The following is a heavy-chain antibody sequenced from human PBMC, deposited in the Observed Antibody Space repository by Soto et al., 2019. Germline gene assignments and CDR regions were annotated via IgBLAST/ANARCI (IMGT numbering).Heavy chain of an antibody. J-gene: IGHJ4*02. CDR3: ARDKVGTAADF. V-gene: IGHV1-18*01. CDR1: GFTFTNYG. Sequence: ASVKVSCKASGFTFTNYGISWARQAPGQGFEWMGWITGSTGDTNYAQKFQDRLAMTTDTSADTAYMELRSLRGDDTAVYYCARDKVGTAADFWGQGTLVTVSS. CDR2: ITGSTGDT. D-gene: IGHD2-15*01.